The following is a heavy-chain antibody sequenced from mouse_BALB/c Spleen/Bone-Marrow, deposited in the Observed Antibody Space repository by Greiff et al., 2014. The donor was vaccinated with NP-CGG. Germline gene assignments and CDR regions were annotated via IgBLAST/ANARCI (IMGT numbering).Heavy chain of an antibody. D-gene: IGHD1-1*01. Sequence: VQLKESGAELVKPGASVKLSCTASGFNIKDTYMHWVKQRPEQGLEWIGRIDPANGNTKYDPKFQGKATITADTSFNTAYLQLSSLTSEDTAVYYCATLTTVVDAMDYWGQGTSVTVSS. J-gene: IGHJ4*01. CDR3: ATLTTVVDAMDY. CDR2: IDPANGNT. CDR1: GFNIKDTY. V-gene: IGHV14-3*02.